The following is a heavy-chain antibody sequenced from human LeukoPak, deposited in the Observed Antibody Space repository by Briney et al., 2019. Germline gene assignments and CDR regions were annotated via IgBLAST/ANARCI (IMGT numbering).Heavy chain of an antibody. CDR1: GGSISSYY. Sequence: SETLSLTCTVSGGSISSYYWSWIRQPAGKGLEWIGRIYTSGSTNYNPSPKSRVTMSVDTSKNQSPLKLSSVTAADTAVYYCARARYDFWSGYDSDNWFDPWGQGTLVTVSS. CDR2: IYTSGST. D-gene: IGHD3-3*01. V-gene: IGHV4-4*07. J-gene: IGHJ5*02. CDR3: ARARYDFWSGYDSDNWFDP.